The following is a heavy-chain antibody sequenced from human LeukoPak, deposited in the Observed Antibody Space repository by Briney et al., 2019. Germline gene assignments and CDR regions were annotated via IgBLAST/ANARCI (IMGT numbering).Heavy chain of an antibody. CDR3: VRRQALRGRHRAFDP. Sequence: SVKVSCKASGGTFSNYAISWVRQAPGQGLEWLGGIIPMFGTANYAQKFQGRVTITTYEATTTAYMELISLRSEDTAVYYCVRRQALRGRHRAFDPWGQGTLVTVTS. J-gene: IGHJ5*02. D-gene: IGHD6-25*01. CDR2: IIPMFGTA. V-gene: IGHV1-69*05. CDR1: GGTFSNYA.